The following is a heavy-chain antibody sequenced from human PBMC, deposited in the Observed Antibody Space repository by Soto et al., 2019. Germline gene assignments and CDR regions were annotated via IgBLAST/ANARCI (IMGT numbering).Heavy chain of an antibody. J-gene: IGHJ4*02. CDR3: SQLEVPPSRYGVY. CDR1: GGSISSSSYY. D-gene: IGHD4-17*01. CDR2: IYYSGST. Sequence: QLQLQESGPGLVKPSETLSLTCTVSGGSISSSSYYWGWIRQPPGKGLEWIGSIYYSGSTYYNPSLKSRVTISVDTSKNQFSLKLSSVTAADTAVYYCSQLEVPPSRYGVYWGQGTLVTVSS. V-gene: IGHV4-39*01.